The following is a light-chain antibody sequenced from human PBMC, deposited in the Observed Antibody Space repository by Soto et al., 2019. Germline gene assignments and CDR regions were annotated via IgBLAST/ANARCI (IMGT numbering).Light chain of an antibody. V-gene: IGLV2-14*01. CDR3: TSYTSDSTYV. CDR2: DVS. Sequence: QSALTQPASVSGSPGQSITISCTGTSTDVGRYNYVSWYQQHPGKAPKLMFYDVSNRPSWVSNRFSGSKSGITASLTISGLQAEDEADYYCTSYTSDSTYVFGTGTKVTVL. CDR1: STDVGRYNY. J-gene: IGLJ1*01.